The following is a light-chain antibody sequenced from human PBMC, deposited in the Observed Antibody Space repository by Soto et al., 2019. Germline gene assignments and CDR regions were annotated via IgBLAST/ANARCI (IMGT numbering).Light chain of an antibody. Sequence: QSALTQPASVSGSPGQSITISCTGTSSDVGGYNYVSWYQQHPDKAPKLMIYDVSNRPSGVSNRFSGSKSGNTASLTISGLQAEDEADYYCSSYTSSSTLVVFGGGTKLT. J-gene: IGLJ2*01. CDR3: SSYTSSSTLVV. CDR1: SSDVGGYNY. CDR2: DVS. V-gene: IGLV2-14*01.